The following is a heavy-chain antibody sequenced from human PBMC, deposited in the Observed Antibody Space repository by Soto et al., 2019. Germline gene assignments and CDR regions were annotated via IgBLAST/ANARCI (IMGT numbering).Heavy chain of an antibody. V-gene: IGHV3-7*01. Sequence: PGGSLRLSCAASGFTFSSYWMSWVRQAPGKGLEWVANIKQDGSEKYYVDSVKGRFTISRDNAKNSLYLQMNSLRAEDTAVYYCARASGVREQWLDAEYFQHWGQGTLVTVSS. CDR2: IKQDGSEK. J-gene: IGHJ1*01. CDR1: GFTFSSYW. D-gene: IGHD6-19*01. CDR3: ARASGVREQWLDAEYFQH.